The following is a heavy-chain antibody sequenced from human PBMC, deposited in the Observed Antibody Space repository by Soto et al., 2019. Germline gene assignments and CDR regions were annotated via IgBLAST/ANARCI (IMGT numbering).Heavy chain of an antibody. Sequence: SETLSLTCSVSGASIRSGGYYWSWLRQSPGKGLEWIGHIYYTGSTFYSPSLKSRLTISLDTPKNQFSLDLNSVTTADTAMYYCARIEMASIKWGRGTLVTVSS. CDR2: IYYTGST. CDR1: GASIRSGGYY. V-gene: IGHV4-31*03. J-gene: IGHJ4*02. CDR3: ARIEMASIK. D-gene: IGHD5-12*01.